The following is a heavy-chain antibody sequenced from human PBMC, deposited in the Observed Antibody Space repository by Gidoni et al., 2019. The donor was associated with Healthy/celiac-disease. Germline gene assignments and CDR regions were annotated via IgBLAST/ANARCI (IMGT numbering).Heavy chain of an antibody. CDR3: ARLGGIAARLMMIDY. CDR2: IYYSGST. CDR1: GGSISSSSYY. J-gene: IGHJ4*02. Sequence: QLQLQESGPGLVKPSETLSLTCTVSGGSISSSSYYWGWIRQPPGKGLEWIGSIYYSGSTYYNPSLKSRVTISVDTSKNQFSLKLSSVTAADTAVYYCARLGGIAARLMMIDYWGQGTLVTVSS. D-gene: IGHD6-6*01. V-gene: IGHV4-39*01.